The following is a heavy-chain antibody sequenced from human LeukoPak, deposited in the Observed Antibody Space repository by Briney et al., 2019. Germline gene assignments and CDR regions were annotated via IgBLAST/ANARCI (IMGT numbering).Heavy chain of an antibody. J-gene: IGHJ4*02. CDR3: ARGRGRGCGGDCYSFGFDY. CDR1: GYTFTVYY. Sequence: ASVKASFKASGYTFTVYYMHWVRQAPGQGLEWMGWINPNSGGTNYAQKFQGRVTMTRDTSISTAYMELSRLRSDDTAVYYCARGRGRGCGGDCYSFGFDYWGQGTLVTVSS. CDR2: INPNSGGT. V-gene: IGHV1-2*02. D-gene: IGHD2-21*02.